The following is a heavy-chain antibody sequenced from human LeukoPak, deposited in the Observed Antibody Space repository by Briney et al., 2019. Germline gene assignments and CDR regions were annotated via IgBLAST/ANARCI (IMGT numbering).Heavy chain of an antibody. CDR1: GYSISSGYY. CDR3: ARQSNGDYVLSFDI. D-gene: IGHD3-10*02. J-gene: IGHJ3*02. CDR2: IYHSGSN. Sequence: SETLSLTCGVSGYSISSGYYWGWIRQPPGRGLEWIGSIYHSGSNYYNPSLESRVTVSVDTSKNRFSLNLNSVTAADTAVYYCARQSNGDYVLSFDIWGQGTMVTVSS. V-gene: IGHV4-38-2*01.